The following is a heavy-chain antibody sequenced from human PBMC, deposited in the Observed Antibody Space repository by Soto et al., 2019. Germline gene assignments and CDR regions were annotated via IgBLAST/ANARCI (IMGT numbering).Heavy chain of an antibody. Sequence: EVVLLESGGGLEQPGGSLRLSCAASGFIFENFGMSWVRQAPGKGLEWISSISGSGFKKYYADSVKGRFTISRDNSKSTVYLHMHSLRPEDTAVYFCAKSRGGTARDAFDIWDQGT. D-gene: IGHD2-15*01. J-gene: IGHJ3*02. V-gene: IGHV3-23*01. CDR2: ISGSGFKK. CDR3: AKSRGGTARDAFDI. CDR1: GFIFENFG.